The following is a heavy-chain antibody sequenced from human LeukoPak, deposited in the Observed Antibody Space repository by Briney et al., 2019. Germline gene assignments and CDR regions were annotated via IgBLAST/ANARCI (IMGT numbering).Heavy chain of an antibody. CDR3: ARRSAHYYDSSGYYYALNYYYMDV. Sequence: SETLSLTCAVSGYSISSGYYWGWIRQPPGKGLEWIGSIYHSGSTYYNPSLKSRITISVDTSKNQFSLKLSSVTAADTAVYYCARRSAHYYDSSGYYYALNYYYMDVWGKGTTVTVSS. CDR1: GYSISSGYY. V-gene: IGHV4-38-2*01. CDR2: IYHSGST. D-gene: IGHD3-22*01. J-gene: IGHJ6*03.